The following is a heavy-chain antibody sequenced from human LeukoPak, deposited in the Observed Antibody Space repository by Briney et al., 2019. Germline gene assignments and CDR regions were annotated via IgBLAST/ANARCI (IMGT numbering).Heavy chain of an antibody. J-gene: IGHJ4*02. CDR2: ISCSGVGT. D-gene: IGHD6-19*01. V-gene: IGHV3-23*01. Sequence: GGSLRLSCAASGFTFSSYAMSWVRQAPGKGLEWVSAISCSGVGTYYADSVKGRFTISRYNSKNTLSLQMNSLRAEHTAVYYCAKMSGAVAGTTDYWGQGTLVTVSS. CDR1: GFTFSSYA. CDR3: AKMSGAVAGTTDY.